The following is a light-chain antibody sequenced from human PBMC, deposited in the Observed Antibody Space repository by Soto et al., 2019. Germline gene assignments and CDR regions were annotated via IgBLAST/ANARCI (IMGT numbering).Light chain of an antibody. J-gene: IGKJ1*01. V-gene: IGKV2-28*01. CDR3: MQAVQIPRT. Sequence: DIVMTQSPLSLPVTPGEPASISCRSSQSLLHTNGYNYLDWYLQKPGQSPQLLIYLGSNRASGVPDRFSGSASGTDFTLKISRVEAEDVGVYYCMQAVQIPRTFGQGTKVEIK. CDR2: LGS. CDR1: QSLLHTNGYNY.